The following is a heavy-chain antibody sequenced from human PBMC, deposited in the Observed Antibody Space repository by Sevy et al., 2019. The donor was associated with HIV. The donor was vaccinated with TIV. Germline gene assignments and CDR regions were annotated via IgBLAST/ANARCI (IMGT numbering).Heavy chain of an antibody. CDR1: GFTFSSYA. D-gene: IGHD3-22*01. CDR3: AKVDSSGYYPYYFDY. Sequence: GGSLRLSCAASGFTFSSYAMSWVRQAPGKGLEWVSAISGSGGSTYYADSVKGRFTISRDNSKNTLYLQMNSLRAEDTAVYYCAKVDSSGYYPYYFDYWGQGTMVTVSS. V-gene: IGHV3-23*01. J-gene: IGHJ4*02. CDR2: ISGSGGST.